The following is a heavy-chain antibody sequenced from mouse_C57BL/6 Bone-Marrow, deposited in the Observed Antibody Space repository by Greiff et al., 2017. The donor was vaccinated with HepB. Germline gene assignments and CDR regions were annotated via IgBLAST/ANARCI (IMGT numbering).Heavy chain of an antibody. CDR2: IDPETGGT. CDR3: TRSGDYYGSSYFFYAMDY. Sequence: QVQLQQSGAELVRPGASVTLSCKASGYTFTDYEMHWVKQTPVHGLEWIGAIDPETGGTAYNQKFKGKAILTADKSSSTAYMELRSLTSEDSAVYYCTRSGDYYGSSYFFYAMDYWGQGTSVTVSS. D-gene: IGHD1-1*01. CDR1: GYTFTDYE. J-gene: IGHJ4*01. V-gene: IGHV1-15*01.